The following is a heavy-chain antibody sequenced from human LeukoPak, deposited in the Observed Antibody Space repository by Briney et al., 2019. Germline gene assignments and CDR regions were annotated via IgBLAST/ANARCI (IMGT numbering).Heavy chain of an antibody. CDR2: ISGSGDAT. V-gene: IGHV3-23*01. D-gene: IGHD2-15*01. J-gene: IGHJ5*02. CDR1: GFTFSYYG. Sequence: PGGTLRLSCAASGFTFSYYGMSWVRQAPGKGLEWVSSISGSGDATYYADSVKGRFTISRDSSKNTLYLQMNSLRAEDTAVYSCARGADGVSSNSRGWFDPWGQGTLVTVSS. CDR3: ARGADGVSSNSRGWFDP.